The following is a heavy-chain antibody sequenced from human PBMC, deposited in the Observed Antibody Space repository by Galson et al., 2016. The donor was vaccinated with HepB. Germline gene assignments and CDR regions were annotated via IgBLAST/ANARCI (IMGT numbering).Heavy chain of an antibody. CDR3: ARVFSSSWFYYFDF. D-gene: IGHD6-13*01. CDR1: GGTFNGYY. J-gene: IGHJ4*02. V-gene: IGHV4-34*01. CDR2: VNESGRS. Sequence: ETLSLTCAVSGGTFNGYYWSWIRQTPGKGLEWIGEVNESGRSNYNPSLKSRVTLSVDTSKNQFSLKLTSVTAADTAVYYCARVFSSSWFYYFDFWGQGIQVTVSS.